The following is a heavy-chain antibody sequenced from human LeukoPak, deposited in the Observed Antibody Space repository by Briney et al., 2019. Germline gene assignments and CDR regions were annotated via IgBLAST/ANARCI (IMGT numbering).Heavy chain of an antibody. CDR1: GDSISYHNYY. CDR3: ARLRAMAGHRGGFDF. D-gene: IGHD6-19*01. Sequence: PWETLSLTCAVSGDSISYHNYYWDWIRQPPGKGLEWIGTVYYTWNTYYNPSLKSRVAISVDTSKNQFSLQLTSMTAADTAVYYCARLRAMAGHRGGFDFWGRWTVVTVSS. V-gene: IGHV4-39*01. CDR2: VYYTWNT. J-gene: IGHJ3*01.